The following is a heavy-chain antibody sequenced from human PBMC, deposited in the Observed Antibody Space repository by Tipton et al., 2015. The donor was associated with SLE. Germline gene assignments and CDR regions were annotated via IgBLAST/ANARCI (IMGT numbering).Heavy chain of an antibody. CDR3: ARSSGSSDY. D-gene: IGHD1-26*01. Sequence: TLSLTCAVYGGSFSGYYWSWIRQPAGKGLEWIGRIYTSGSTNYNPSLKSRVTISVDTSKNQFSLKLSSVTAADTAVDYCARSSGSSDYWGQGTLVTVSS. CDR2: IYTSGST. CDR1: GGSFSGYY. V-gene: IGHV4-59*10. J-gene: IGHJ4*02.